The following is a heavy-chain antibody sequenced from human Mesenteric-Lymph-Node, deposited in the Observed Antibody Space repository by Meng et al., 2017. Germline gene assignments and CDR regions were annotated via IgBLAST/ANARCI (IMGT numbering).Heavy chain of an antibody. V-gene: IGHV4-39*07. CDR3: GKAPHY. CDR1: GDSLSSGTYY. Sequence: SETLSLTCAVSGDSLSSGTYYWGWIRQPPGKGLGWIRSLYYSGNTYYNPSLRSRVTISINTSKNQFSLKLNSVTAADTTVYYCGKAPHYWGQGTLVNVSS. J-gene: IGHJ4*02. CDR2: LYYSGNT.